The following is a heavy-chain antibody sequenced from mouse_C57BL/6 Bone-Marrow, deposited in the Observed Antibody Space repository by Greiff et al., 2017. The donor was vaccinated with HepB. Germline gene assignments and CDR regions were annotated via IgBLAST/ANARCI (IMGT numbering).Heavy chain of an antibody. CDR1: GYTFTDYY. D-gene: IGHD1-1*01. CDR2: IGPGSGST. CDR3: ARSGGYYGRGYYYAMDY. V-gene: IGHV1-77*01. Sequence: VQVVESGAELVKPGASVKISCKASGYTFTDYYINWVKQRPGQGLEWIGKIGPGSGSTYYNEKFKGKATLTAAKSSSTADMQLSSLTSEDSAVYFCARSGGYYGRGYYYAMDYWGQGTSVTVSS. J-gene: IGHJ4*01.